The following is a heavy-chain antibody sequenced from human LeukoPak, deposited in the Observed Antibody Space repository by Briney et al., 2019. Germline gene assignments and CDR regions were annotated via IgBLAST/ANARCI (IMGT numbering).Heavy chain of an antibody. J-gene: IGHJ3*02. CDR2: IYSGGST. D-gene: IGHD3-3*01. V-gene: IGHV3-53*01. Sequence: GGSLRLSCAASGFTVSSNYMSWVRQAPGKGLEWVSVIYSGGSTYYADSVKGRFTISRDNSKHTLYLQMNSLRAEDTAVYYCARAQNYDFWSGYNDAFDIWGQGTMVTVSS. CDR1: GFTVSSNY. CDR3: ARAQNYDFWSGYNDAFDI.